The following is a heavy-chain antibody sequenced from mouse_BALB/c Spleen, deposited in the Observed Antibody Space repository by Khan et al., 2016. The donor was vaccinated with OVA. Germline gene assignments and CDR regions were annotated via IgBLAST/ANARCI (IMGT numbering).Heavy chain of an antibody. D-gene: IGHD1-1*01. CDR1: GFAFSSYD. J-gene: IGHJ4*01. CDR2: ISSGGSYT. CDR3: ARRYYGSDYAMYY. V-gene: IGHV5-9*02. Sequence: EVELVESGGGLVKPGGSLKLSCAASGFAFSSYDMSWVRQTPEKRLEWVATISSGGSYTYYPDSVKGRFTISRDNARNTLYLQMSSLRSEDTALYYCARRYYGSDYAMYYWGQGTSVTVSS.